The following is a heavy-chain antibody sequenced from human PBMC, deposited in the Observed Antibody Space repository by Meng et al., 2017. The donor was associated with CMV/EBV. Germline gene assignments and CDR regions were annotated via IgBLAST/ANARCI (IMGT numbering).Heavy chain of an antibody. CDR3: ARAIREGVTHHQYYFDY. D-gene: IGHD4-23*01. V-gene: IGHV1-69*10. CDR2: IIPILGIA. J-gene: IGHJ4*02. CDR1: GGTFSSYA. Sequence: SVKVSCKASGGTFSSYAISWVRQAPGQGLEWMGGIIPILGIANYAQKFQGRVTITAGKSTSTAYMELSSLRSEDTAVYYCARAIREGVTHHQYYFDYWGQGTLVTVSS.